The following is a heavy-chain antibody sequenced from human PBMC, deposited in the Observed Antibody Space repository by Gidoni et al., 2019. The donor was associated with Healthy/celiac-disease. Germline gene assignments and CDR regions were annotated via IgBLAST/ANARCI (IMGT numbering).Heavy chain of an antibody. Sequence: QVQLVQSGAEVKKPGSSVKVSCKASGGTFSSYTISWVRQAPGQGLEWMGRIIPILGIANYAQKFQGRVTITADKSTSTAYMELSSLRSEDTAVYYCARGSYYDILTGEYYFDYWGQGTLVTVSS. CDR1: GGTFSSYT. V-gene: IGHV1-69*02. CDR3: ARGSYYDILTGEYYFDY. D-gene: IGHD3-9*01. CDR2: IIPILGIA. J-gene: IGHJ4*02.